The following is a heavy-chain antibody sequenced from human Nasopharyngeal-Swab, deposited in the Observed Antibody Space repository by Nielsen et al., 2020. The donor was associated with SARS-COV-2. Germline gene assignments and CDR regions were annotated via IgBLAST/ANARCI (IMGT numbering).Heavy chain of an antibody. CDR1: GGTFSSYA. Sequence: SVKVSCKASGGTFSSYAISWVRQAPGQGLEWMGGIIPIFGTANYAQKFQGRVTITADESTSTAYMELSSLGSEDTAVYYCARETLDNYDLPLGMDVLVQGTTVTVSS. J-gene: IGHJ6*02. CDR2: IIPIFGTA. D-gene: IGHD3-3*01. CDR3: ARETLDNYDLPLGMDV. V-gene: IGHV1-69*13.